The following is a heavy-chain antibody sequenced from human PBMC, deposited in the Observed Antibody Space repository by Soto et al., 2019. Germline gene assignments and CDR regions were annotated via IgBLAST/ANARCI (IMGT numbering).Heavy chain of an antibody. V-gene: IGHV3-30-3*01. J-gene: IGHJ4*02. D-gene: IGHD3-9*01. CDR1: GFTFSSYA. CDR2: ISYDGSNK. Sequence: QTGGSLRLSCAASGFTFSSYAMHWVRQAPGKGLEWVAVISYDGSNKYYADSVKGRFTISRDNSKNTLYLQMNSLRAEDTAVYYCARDHMYYDILTGFDYWGQEILVTVSS. CDR3: ARDHMYYDILTGFDY.